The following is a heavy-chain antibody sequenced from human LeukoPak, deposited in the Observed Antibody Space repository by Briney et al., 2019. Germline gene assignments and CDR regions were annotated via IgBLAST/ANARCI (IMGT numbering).Heavy chain of an antibody. CDR1: DGSFSGYY. J-gene: IGHJ4*02. CDR2: INHSGST. CDR3: RQTSEGEVVAPLVDY. V-gene: IGHV4-34*01. D-gene: IGHD3-22*01. Sequence: SETLSLTCVVYDGSFSGYYWSWIRQPPGKGLEWIGEINHSGSTNYNPSLKSRVTISVDTSKNQFSLKLSSVTAADTAVYYCRQTSEGEVVAPLVDYWGQGTLVTVSS.